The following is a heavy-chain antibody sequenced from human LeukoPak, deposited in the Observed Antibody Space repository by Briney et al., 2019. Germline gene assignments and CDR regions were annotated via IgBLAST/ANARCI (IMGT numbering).Heavy chain of an antibody. J-gene: IGHJ4*02. V-gene: IGHV4-39*01. CDR1: GGSISSSSYY. CDR2: IYYSGST. Sequence: SETLSLTCTVSGGSISSSSYYWGWIRQPPGKGLEWIGSIYYSGSTYYNPSLKSRVTISVDMSKNQFSLKLSSVTAADTAVYYCARYDTAGYSIMDYFDYWGQGTLVTVSS. D-gene: IGHD6-13*01. CDR3: ARYDTAGYSIMDYFDY.